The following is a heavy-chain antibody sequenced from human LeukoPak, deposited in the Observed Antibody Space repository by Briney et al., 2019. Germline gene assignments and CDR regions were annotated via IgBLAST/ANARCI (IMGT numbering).Heavy chain of an antibody. CDR1: GFNFNYFA. V-gene: IGHV3-23*01. Sequence: GGSLRLSCEASGFNFNYFAMSWVRQVPGKRLEWVSTIGDAATSASSADSVRGRFSMSRDNSKNMVYLQMDSLRAEDTAVYFCSRVKYGGNSGYHFDSWGLGTLVTVSS. J-gene: IGHJ4*02. CDR3: SRVKYGGNSGYHFDS. D-gene: IGHD4-23*01. CDR2: IGDAATSA.